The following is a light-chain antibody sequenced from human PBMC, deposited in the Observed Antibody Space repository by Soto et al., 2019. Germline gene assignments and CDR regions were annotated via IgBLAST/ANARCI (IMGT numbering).Light chain of an antibody. CDR3: KSYAGSNTYV. CDR2: EVV. CDR1: KNDIGVYDF. J-gene: IGLJ1*01. Sequence: QSALTQPPSASLSPGQSVTISCTGTKNDIGVYDFVSWYQHHPGKAPRLIIYEVVRRPSGVPDRFSGSKSGNTASLTVSGLQAADEADYFCKSYAGSNTYVFGSGTKVTVL. V-gene: IGLV2-8*01.